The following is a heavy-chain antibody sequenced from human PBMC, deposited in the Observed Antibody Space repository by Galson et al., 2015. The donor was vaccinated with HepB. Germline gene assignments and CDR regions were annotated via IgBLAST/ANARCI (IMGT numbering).Heavy chain of an antibody. V-gene: IGHV3-7*01. CDR1: GFTFNRSW. D-gene: IGHD6-19*01. CDR2: IKQDGSEI. Sequence: SLRLSCAASGFTFNRSWMNWVRQAPGKGLEWVAGIKQDGSEIYYVDSVRGRFTISRDNAKNSLFLQMNSLRAEDTALYYCARARSGRYFDLWGRATLVTVSS. J-gene: IGHJ2*01. CDR3: ARARSGRYFDL.